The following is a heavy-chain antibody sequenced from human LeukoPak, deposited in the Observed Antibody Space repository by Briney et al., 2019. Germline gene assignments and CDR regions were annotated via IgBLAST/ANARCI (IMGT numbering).Heavy chain of an antibody. CDR1: GGSISSGGYY. Sequence: SETLSLTCTVSGGSISSGGYYWSWIRQPPGKGLEWIGYIYHSGSTYYNPSLKSRVTISVDRSKNQFSLKLSSVTAADTAVYYCARDSGPPGPAALAFDIWGQGTMVTVSS. J-gene: IGHJ3*02. V-gene: IGHV4-30-2*01. D-gene: IGHD2-2*01. CDR3: ARDSGPPGPAALAFDI. CDR2: IYHSGST.